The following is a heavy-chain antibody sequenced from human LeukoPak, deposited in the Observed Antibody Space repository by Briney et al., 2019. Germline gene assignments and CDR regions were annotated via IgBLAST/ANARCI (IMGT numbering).Heavy chain of an antibody. J-gene: IGHJ5*01. V-gene: IGHV3-7*01. CDR3: AREMPSGSCWFDS. CDR2: INLDGTDK. Sequence: GGSLRLSCAASGFMSSGYWMSWVRQPPGKGLEWVANINLDGTDKNYGDSVRGRFTISRDNAKNSPYLQMNSLRVEDTGVYYCAREMPSGSCWFDSWGQGTLVTVSS. D-gene: IGHD6-13*01. CDR1: GFMSSGYW.